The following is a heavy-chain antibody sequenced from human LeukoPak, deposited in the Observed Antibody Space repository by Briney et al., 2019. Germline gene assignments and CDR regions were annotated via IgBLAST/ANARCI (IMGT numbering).Heavy chain of an antibody. CDR2: IYTSGST. Sequence: SQTLSLTCTVSGGSISSGSYYWSWIRQPAGKGLEWIGRIYTSGSTNYNPSLKSRVTISVDTSKNQFSLKLSSVTAADTAVYYCARVGYDFWSGYCDYWGQGTLVTVSS. CDR1: GGSISSGSYY. D-gene: IGHD3-3*01. J-gene: IGHJ4*02. V-gene: IGHV4-61*02. CDR3: ARVGYDFWSGYCDY.